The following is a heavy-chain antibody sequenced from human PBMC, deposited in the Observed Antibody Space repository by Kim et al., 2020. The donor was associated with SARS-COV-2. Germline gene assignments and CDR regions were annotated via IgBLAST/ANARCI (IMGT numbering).Heavy chain of an antibody. CDR2: INAGNGNT. CDR3: ARDPDSLTATGGYGMDV. D-gene: IGHD3-9*01. J-gene: IGHJ6*02. CDR1: GYPFTSYY. Sequence: ASVKVSCKASGYPFTSYYIQWVRQAPGQGLEWMGWINAGNGNTKYSQKFQGRVTVTKDTSARTVYMELSGLRYEDTAVYYCARDPDSLTATGGYGMDVWGQGTTVTVSS. V-gene: IGHV1-3*01.